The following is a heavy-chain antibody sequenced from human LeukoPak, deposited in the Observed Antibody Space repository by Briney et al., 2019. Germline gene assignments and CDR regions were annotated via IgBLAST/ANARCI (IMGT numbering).Heavy chain of an antibody. Sequence: GGSLRLSCSASGFTFSTYGLNWVRQAPGQGLEWVSAISGSGGSTYYADSVKGRFTISRDNSKNTLYLQMNSLRAEDTAVYYCAKSGYNRFDYWGQGTLVTVSS. CDR3: AKSGYNRFDY. CDR2: ISGSGGST. CDR1: GFTFSTYG. V-gene: IGHV3-23*01. J-gene: IGHJ4*02. D-gene: IGHD5-24*01.